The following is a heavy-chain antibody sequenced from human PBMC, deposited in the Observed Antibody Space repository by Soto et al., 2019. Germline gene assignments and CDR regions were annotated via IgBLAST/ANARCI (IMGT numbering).Heavy chain of an antibody. J-gene: IGHJ4*02. Sequence: GGSLRLSCAASGFTFSSYWMSWVRQAPGKGLEWVANIKQDGSEKYYVDSVKGRFTISRDNAKNTLYLQMNSLRAEDTAVYYCTKDTFGAEDYWGQGTLVTVSS. CDR1: GFTFSSYW. CDR2: IKQDGSEK. D-gene: IGHD3-16*01. V-gene: IGHV3-7*01. CDR3: TKDTFGAEDY.